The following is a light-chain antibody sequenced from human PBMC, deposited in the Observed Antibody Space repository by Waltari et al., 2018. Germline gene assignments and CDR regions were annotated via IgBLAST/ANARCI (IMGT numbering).Light chain of an antibody. J-gene: IGLJ1*01. CDR2: EVS. CDR1: SSDVGSSNI. Sequence: QSALTQPASVSGSPGQSITVPCTGTSSDVGSSNIVTWYQHHPPKAPKLMIYEVSKRPSGVSNRFCGSKSGNTASLTISGLQPEDEADYYCCSYAGANTYVFGSGTKVTVL. CDR3: CSYAGANTYV. V-gene: IGLV2-23*02.